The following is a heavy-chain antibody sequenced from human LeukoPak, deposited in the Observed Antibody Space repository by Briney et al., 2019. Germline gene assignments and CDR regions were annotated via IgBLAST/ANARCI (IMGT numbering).Heavy chain of an antibody. CDR2: IIPILGIA. D-gene: IGHD3-22*01. V-gene: IGHV1-69*04. Sequence: GASVKVSCKASGGTFSSYAISWVRQAPGQGLEWMGRIIPILGIANYAQKFQGRVTITADKSTSTAYMELSSLRSEDTAVYYCARESGEYYDSSGYFLYWGQGTLVTVSS. CDR3: ARESGEYYDSSGYFLY. CDR1: GGTFSSYA. J-gene: IGHJ4*02.